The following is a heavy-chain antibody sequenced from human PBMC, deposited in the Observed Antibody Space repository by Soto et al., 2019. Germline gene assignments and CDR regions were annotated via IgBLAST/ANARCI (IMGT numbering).Heavy chain of an antibody. CDR3: ARGGRYSYARMTGI. D-gene: IGHD5-18*01. CDR2: IKQDGSEE. V-gene: IGHV3-7*05. Sequence: GGSLRLSCAASGFTFSNYWMSWVRQAPGKGLEWVANIKQDGSEEYYVDSMKGRFTISRDNAKNSLYLQIHSLRAEDTAVYYWARGGRYSYARMTGIWGKGTMVTVSS. J-gene: IGHJ3*02. CDR1: GFTFSNYW.